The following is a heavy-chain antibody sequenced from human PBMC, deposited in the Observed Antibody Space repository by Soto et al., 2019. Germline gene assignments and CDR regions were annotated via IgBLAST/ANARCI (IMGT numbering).Heavy chain of an antibody. CDR1: GFTVSSNY. CDR3: ARERHYSGLYYGMDV. J-gene: IGHJ6*02. Sequence: GESLKISCAASGFTVSSNYMSWVRQAPGKGLEWVSVIYSGGSTYYADSVKGRFTISRDNSKNTLYLQMNSLRAEDTAVYYCARERHYSGLYYGMDVWGQGTTVTVSS. D-gene: IGHD4-4*01. V-gene: IGHV3-53*01. CDR2: IYSGGST.